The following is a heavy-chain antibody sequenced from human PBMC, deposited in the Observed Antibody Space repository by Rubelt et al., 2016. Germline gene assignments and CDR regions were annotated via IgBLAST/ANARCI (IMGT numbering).Heavy chain of an antibody. CDR2: INPSGST. CDR1: GGSFSGYY. Sequence: QVQLQQWGAGLLKPSETLSLTCAVYGGSFSGYYWRWIRQPPGKGLEWIGEINPSGSTNYNPSLKSRVTISVDTSKNQFSLKLSSATSADTAVYYCARGGRYYGSGSYQRHNWFDPWGQGTLVTVSS. V-gene: IGHV4-34*01. D-gene: IGHD3-10*01. CDR3: ARGGRYYGSGSYQRHNWFDP. J-gene: IGHJ5*02.